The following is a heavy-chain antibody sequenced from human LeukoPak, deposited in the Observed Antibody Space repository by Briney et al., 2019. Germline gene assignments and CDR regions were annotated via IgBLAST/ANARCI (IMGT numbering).Heavy chain of an antibody. Sequence: GGSLRLSCAAPGFTFITYSMHWVRQAPGKGLEWMTFIQAGGDEKYYAESVKGRFTVSSDNSKNTLYLQMNSLRAEDTAVYYCARDTPGYGGDDFDYWGQGALVTVSS. V-gene: IGHV3-30*02. J-gene: IGHJ4*02. CDR3: ARDTPGYGGDDFDY. D-gene: IGHD4-23*01. CDR2: IQAGGDEK. CDR1: GFTFITYS.